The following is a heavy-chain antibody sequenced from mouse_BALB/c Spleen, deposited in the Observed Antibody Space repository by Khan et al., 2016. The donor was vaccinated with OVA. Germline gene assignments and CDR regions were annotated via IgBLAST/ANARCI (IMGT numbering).Heavy chain of an antibody. CDR2: INPHIGET. CDR1: GYSFTGYF. J-gene: IGHJ2*01. CDR3: ARKSGSDFDY. Sequence: VQLKESGPELVKPGASVKISCKASGYSFTGYFMNWVMQSHGKSLEWIGRINPHIGETLYNQKFKGKATLTVDESSRTAHMELRSLASEDSAVYYCARKSGSDFDYWGQGTTLTVSS. V-gene: IGHV1-20*02. D-gene: IGHD1-3*01.